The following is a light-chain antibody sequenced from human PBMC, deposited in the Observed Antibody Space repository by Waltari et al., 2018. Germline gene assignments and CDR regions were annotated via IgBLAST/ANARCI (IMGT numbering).Light chain of an antibody. CDR2: ASS. V-gene: IGKV3-20*01. CDR1: QNIGHY. CDR3: QHHFRLPAT. J-gene: IGKJ1*01. Sequence: IVLTQSPGTLSLSPGGRATLSCRASQNIGHYLAWYPQKPGQAPSLRIYASSTRATGIPDRFSGSGSGADFSLTITGLEPDDFAVYYCQHHFRLPATFGQGTKV.